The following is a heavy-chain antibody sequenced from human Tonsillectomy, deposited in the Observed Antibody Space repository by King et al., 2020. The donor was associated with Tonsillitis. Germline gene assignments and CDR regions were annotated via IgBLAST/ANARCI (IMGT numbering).Heavy chain of an antibody. CDR2: ISDSGGST. Sequence: VQLVESGGGLVQPGGSLRLSCAASGFTFSSYAMSWVRQAPGKGLEWVSAISDSGGSTYYADSVKGRFSISRDNSKNTLYLQMNSLRAEDTAVYYCARTTENYDFWSGPPYFDYWGQGTLVTVSS. D-gene: IGHD3-3*01. J-gene: IGHJ4*02. V-gene: IGHV3-23*04. CDR1: GFTFSSYA. CDR3: ARTTENYDFWSGPPYFDY.